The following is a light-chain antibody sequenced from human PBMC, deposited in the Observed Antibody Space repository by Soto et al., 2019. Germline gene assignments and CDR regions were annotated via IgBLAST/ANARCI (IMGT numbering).Light chain of an antibody. J-gene: IGLJ1*01. CDR3: AAWDATVRSYV. Sequence: QSVLTQPPSVSGTPGQRVTISCSGGISNIGTNYVHWFQQLPGTAPKVLSNRDNQRPSGVPDRFSGSKSGTSAALAISGLQSENEAEYYCAAWDATVRSYVFGTETKLTVL. V-gene: IGLV1-47*01. CDR1: ISNIGTNY. CDR2: RDN.